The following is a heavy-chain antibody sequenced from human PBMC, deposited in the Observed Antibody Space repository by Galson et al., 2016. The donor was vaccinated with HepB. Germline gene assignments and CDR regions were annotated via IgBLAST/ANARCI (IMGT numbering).Heavy chain of an antibody. V-gene: IGHV3-30*03. CDR1: GFTFSSYA. Sequence: SLRLSCAASGFTFSSYAMHWVRQAPGKGLEWVAAISDDERNKYYGDAAKGRFAISRDQSKNTVFLQMNSLRAEDTAVYYCATDGAGGGTYNDNFFDYWGQGALVTVSS. D-gene: IGHD1-1*01. J-gene: IGHJ4*02. CDR2: ISDDERNK. CDR3: ATDGAGGGTYNDNFFDY.